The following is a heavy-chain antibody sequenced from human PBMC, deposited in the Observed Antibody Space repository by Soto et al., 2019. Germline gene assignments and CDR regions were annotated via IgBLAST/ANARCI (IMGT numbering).Heavy chain of an antibody. CDR1: GDSVSSNSAA. J-gene: IGHJ3*02. V-gene: IGHV6-1*01. CDR3: ARGSQNHDAFDI. Sequence: PSQTLSLTCAISGDSVSSNSAAWNWIRQSPSRGLEWLGRTYYRSKWFNDYAVSVKSRLTINPDTSKNQFSLQLNSVTPEDTAVYYCARGSQNHDAFDIWGQGTMVTVSS. CDR2: TYYRSKWFN.